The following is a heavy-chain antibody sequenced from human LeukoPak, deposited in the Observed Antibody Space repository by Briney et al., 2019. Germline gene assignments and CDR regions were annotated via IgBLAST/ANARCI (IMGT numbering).Heavy chain of an antibody. Sequence: GRSLRLSCAASGFTFDDYAMHWVRQAPGKGLEWVSGISWNSGSIGYADSVKGRFTISRDNAKNSLYLQMNSLRAEDTAVYYCAREDVEAFDIWGQGTMVTVSS. D-gene: IGHD2-21*01. V-gene: IGHV3-9*01. CDR2: ISWNSGSI. CDR3: AREDVEAFDI. CDR1: GFTFDDYA. J-gene: IGHJ3*02.